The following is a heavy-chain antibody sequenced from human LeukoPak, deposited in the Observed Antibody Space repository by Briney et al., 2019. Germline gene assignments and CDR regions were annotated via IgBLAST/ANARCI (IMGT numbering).Heavy chain of an antibody. CDR1: GFSFSSYW. CDR2: INSDGSST. J-gene: IGHJ3*02. V-gene: IGHV3-74*01. Sequence: PGGSLRLSCAASGFSFSSYWMHWVRQAPGKGLVWVSRINSDGSSTIYADSVKGRFTISRDNTKHTLYLQMNSLRADDSAVYYCSRGGSPPEALGDSFDIWGQGTMVTDSS. D-gene: IGHD1-26*01. CDR3: SRGGSPPEALGDSFDI.